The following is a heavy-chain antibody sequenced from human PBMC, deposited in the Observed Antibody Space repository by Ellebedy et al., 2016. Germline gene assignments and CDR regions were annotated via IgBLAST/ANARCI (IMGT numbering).Heavy chain of an antibody. V-gene: IGHV4-59*12. J-gene: IGHJ5*02. CDR3: ARDLEYSSSSLNP. CDR1: GGSISSYY. CDR2: IYYSGST. D-gene: IGHD6-6*01. Sequence: SETLSLXCTVSGGSISSYYWSWIRQPPGKGLEWIGYIYYSGSTYYNPSLKSRVTISVDTSKNQFSLKLSSVTAADTAVYYCARDLEYSSSSLNPWGQGTLVTVSS.